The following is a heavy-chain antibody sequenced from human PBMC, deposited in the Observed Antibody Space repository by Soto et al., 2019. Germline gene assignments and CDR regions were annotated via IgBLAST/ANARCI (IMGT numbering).Heavy chain of an antibody. CDR2: ISYSGST. J-gene: IGHJ4*02. CDR1: GGSISSTSYF. CDR3: ARAQGGNSVIVASI. Sequence: ASETLSLTCTVSGGSISSTSYFWGWTRQPPGKGLEWIGSISYSGSTYYNPSLKSRVTISVDTSKNEFSLKLSSVSAADTAMYYCARAQGGNSVIVASIWGQGTLVTVSS. D-gene: IGHD3-22*01. V-gene: IGHV4-39*01.